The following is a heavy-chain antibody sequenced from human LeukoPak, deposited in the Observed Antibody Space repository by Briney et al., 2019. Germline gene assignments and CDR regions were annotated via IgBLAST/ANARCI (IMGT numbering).Heavy chain of an antibody. V-gene: IGHV4-34*01. D-gene: IGHD5-24*01. J-gene: IGHJ6*02. CDR3: ARYPGYNYGYYYGMDV. CDR2: INHREIT. Sequence: SETLSLTCVVYGGSFSGYYWCWIRQPPGKGLERSGEINHREITNNHPSLKSRLTISVDTSKSQFTLKLSSVTAADKAVYYCARYPGYNYGYYYGMDVWGQGTTVTVSS. CDR1: GGSFSGYY.